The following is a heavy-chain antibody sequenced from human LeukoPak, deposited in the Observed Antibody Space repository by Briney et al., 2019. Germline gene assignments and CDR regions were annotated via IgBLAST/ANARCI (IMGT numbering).Heavy chain of an antibody. CDR3: ARVGIAAAGTSSYYYYYYMDV. Sequence: SQTLSLTCAISGDSVSSNSAAWNWIRQSPSRGLEWLGRTYYRSKWYNDYAVSVKSRITINPDTSKNQFSLQLNSVTPEDTAVYYCARVGIAAAGTSSYYYYYYMDVWGKGTTVTISS. CDR2: TYYRSKWYN. J-gene: IGHJ6*03. CDR1: GDSVSSNSAA. V-gene: IGHV6-1*01. D-gene: IGHD6-13*01.